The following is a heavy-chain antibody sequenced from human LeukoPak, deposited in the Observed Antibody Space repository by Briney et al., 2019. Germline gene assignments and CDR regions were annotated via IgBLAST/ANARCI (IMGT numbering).Heavy chain of an antibody. CDR3: ASTYSGSYYYYFDY. V-gene: IGHV4-4*07. CDR2: IYTSGST. J-gene: IGHJ4*02. D-gene: IGHD1-26*01. Sequence: PSETLSLTCTVSGGSISSYYWSWIRQPAGKGLEWIGRIYTSGSTNYNPSLKSRVTMSVDTSKNQFSLKLTSVTAADTAVYYCASTYSGSYYYYFDYWVQGTLVTVSS. CDR1: GGSISSYY.